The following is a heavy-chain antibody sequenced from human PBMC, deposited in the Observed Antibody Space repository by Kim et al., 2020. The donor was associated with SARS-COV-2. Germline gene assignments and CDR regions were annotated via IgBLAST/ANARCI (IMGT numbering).Heavy chain of an antibody. CDR1: GGSISSSSYY. Sequence: SETLFLTCTVSGGSISSSSYYWGWIRQPPGKGLEWIGSIYYSGSTYYNPSLKSRVTISVDTSKNQFSLKLSSVTAADTAVYYCARDLTVGGGPFDYFDY. J-gene: IGHJ4*01. V-gene: IGHV4-39*07. CDR3: ARDLTVGGGPFDYFDY. D-gene: IGHD1-26*01. CDR2: IYYSGST.